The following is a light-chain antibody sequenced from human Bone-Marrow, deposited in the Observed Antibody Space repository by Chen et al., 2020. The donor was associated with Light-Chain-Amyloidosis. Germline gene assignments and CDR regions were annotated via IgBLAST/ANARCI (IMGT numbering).Light chain of an antibody. V-gene: IGLV2-14*01. CDR1: SRDVGGDNH. CDR3: SSYTITNTLV. J-gene: IGLJ1*01. Sequence: QSALPQPASVSGSTGQSIPIPCTATSRDVGGDNHVSWYQQHPDKAPKLMIYEVTNRPSWVPDRFSGSKSDNTASLTISGLQTEDEADYFCSSYTITNTLVFGSGTRVTVL. CDR2: EVT.